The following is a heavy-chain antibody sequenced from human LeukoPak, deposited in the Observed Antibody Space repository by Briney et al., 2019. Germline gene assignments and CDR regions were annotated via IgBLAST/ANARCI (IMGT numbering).Heavy chain of an antibody. CDR1: GFTFSSYG. CDR3: AKEGCSSTSCYTDDY. J-gene: IGHJ4*02. Sequence: GGSVRLSCAASGFTFSSYGMHWVRQAPGKGLEWVAFIRYDGSNKYYADSVKGRFTISRNNSKNTLYLQMNSLRAEDTAVYYCAKEGCSSTSCYTDDYWGQGTLVTVSS. D-gene: IGHD2-2*01. CDR2: IRYDGSNK. V-gene: IGHV3-30*02.